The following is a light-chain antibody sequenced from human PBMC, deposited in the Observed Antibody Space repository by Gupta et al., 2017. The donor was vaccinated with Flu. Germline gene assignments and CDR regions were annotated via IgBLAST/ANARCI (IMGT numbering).Light chain of an antibody. CDR2: EVT. Sequence: STHVVAYEYVSWYQQHPCKAPKLMIYEVTNRPSGVSNRFYGSKSRNTAFLTISGLQTEDDADYYCSSYTSTSSDVVFGGGTTRTVL. CDR1: STHVVAYEY. CDR3: SSYTSTSSDVV. J-gene: IGLJ2*01. V-gene: IGLV2-14*01.